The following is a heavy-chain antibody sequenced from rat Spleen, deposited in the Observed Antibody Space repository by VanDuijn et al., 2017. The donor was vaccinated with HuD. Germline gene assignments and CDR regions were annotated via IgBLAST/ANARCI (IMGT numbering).Heavy chain of an antibody. CDR1: GFSLTDNS. Sequence: QVQLKESGPGLVQPSQTLSLPCTVSGFSLTDNSVPWVRQPPVEGLEWMGGIWDNETTVYNPTLQSRLSISRDTSKSQVFLRMDSLQTDDTSIYFCSCDGYYWGQGVMVTVSS. V-gene: IGHV2-1*01. J-gene: IGHJ2*01. CDR3: SCDGYY. CDR2: IWDNETT. D-gene: IGHD1-12*03.